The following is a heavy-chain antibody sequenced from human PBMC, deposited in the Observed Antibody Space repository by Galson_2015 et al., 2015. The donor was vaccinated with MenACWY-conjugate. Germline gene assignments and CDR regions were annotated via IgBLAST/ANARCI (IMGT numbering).Heavy chain of an antibody. V-gene: IGHV3-74*01. J-gene: IGHJ4*02. CDR3: ARDSRVGAPGTELDY. CDR2: ISTDGSST. Sequence: SLRLSCAASGFTFRTYWMHWVRHAPGKGLVWVSRISTDGSSTSYADSVKGRFTISRDNAKNTLYLQMNSLRAEDTAVYYCARDSRVGAPGTELDYWGQGTLVTVSS. D-gene: IGHD6-13*01. CDR1: GFTFRTYW.